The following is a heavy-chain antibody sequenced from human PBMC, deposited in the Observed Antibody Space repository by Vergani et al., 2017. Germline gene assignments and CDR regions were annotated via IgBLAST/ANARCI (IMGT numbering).Heavy chain of an antibody. Sequence: EVQLVESGGNLVQPGGSLRLSCAASGFTFSSYNMNWVRKAPGKGLEWVSYISSSGNTIYYADSVKGRFTISRDNAKNSLDLQMNSLRAEDTAVYYCAKVGVFAMVQRRALDYWGQGTLVTVSS. V-gene: IGHV3-48*01. J-gene: IGHJ4*02. CDR3: AKVGVFAMVQRRALDY. D-gene: IGHD3-10*01. CDR2: ISSSGNTI. CDR1: GFTFSSYN.